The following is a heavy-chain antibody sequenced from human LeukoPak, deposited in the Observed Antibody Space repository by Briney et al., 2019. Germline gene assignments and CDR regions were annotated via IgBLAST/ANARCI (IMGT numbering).Heavy chain of an antibody. CDR1: GGSVRSDISH. V-gene: IGHV4-61*01. Sequence: SETLSLTCSVSGGSVRSDISHWSWIRQPPGKGLEWIGYIYYSGSTNYNPSLKSRVTISVDTSKNQFSLKLSSVTAADTAVYYCARLYYRVKLFDYWGQGTLVTVSS. D-gene: IGHD1-14*01. J-gene: IGHJ4*02. CDR2: IYYSGST. CDR3: ARLYYRVKLFDY.